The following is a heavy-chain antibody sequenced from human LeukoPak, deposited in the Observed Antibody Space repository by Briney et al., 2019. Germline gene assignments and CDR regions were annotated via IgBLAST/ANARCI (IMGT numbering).Heavy chain of an antibody. V-gene: IGHV3-20*04. CDR3: ARDYHYYYGSGSYYGVDY. CDR1: GFTFDNYG. J-gene: IGHJ4*02. CDR2: INWNGGST. D-gene: IGHD3-10*01. Sequence: GGSLRLSCAASGFTFDNYGMSWVRQAPGKGLEWVSGINWNGGSTGYADSVKGRFTISRDNAKNSLYLQMNSLRAEDTAVYYCARDYHYYYGSGSYYGVDYWGQGTLVTVSS.